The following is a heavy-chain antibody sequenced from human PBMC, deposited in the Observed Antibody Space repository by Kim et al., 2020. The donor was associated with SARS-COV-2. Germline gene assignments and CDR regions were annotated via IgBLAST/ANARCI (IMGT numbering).Heavy chain of an antibody. Sequence: SETLSLTCAVSGGSISSSNWWSWVRQPPGKGLEWIGEIYHSGSTNYNPSLKSRVTISVDKSKNQFSLKLSSVTAADTAVYYCARESYDSSAYYYVEDWGQGTLVTVSS. CDR2: IYHSGST. CDR3: ARESYDSSAYYYVED. J-gene: IGHJ1*01. CDR1: GGSISSSNW. V-gene: IGHV4-4*02. D-gene: IGHD3-22*01.